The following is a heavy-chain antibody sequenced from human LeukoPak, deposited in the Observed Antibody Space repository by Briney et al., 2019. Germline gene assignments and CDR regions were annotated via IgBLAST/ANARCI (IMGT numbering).Heavy chain of an antibody. CDR1: GFTFSSYG. V-gene: IGHV3-30*03. CDR2: ISYDGSNK. Sequence: GGSLRLSCAASGFTFSSYGMHWVRQAPGKGLEWVAVISYDGSNKYYADSVKGRFTISRDNAKNSPYLQMNSLRAEDTAVYYCAREDYDSSGQFDYWGQGTLVTVSS. D-gene: IGHD3-22*01. J-gene: IGHJ4*02. CDR3: AREDYDSSGQFDY.